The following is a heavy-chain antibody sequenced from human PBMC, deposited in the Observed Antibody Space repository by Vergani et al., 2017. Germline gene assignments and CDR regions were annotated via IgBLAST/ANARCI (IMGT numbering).Heavy chain of an antibody. CDR3: ARQGYDSLEYYFDY. CDR1: GGSISSSSYY. D-gene: IGHD3-22*01. J-gene: IGHJ4*02. CDR2: IYYSGST. Sequence: QLQLQESGPGLVKPSETLSLTCTVSGGSISSSSYYWGWIRQPPGKGLEWIGSIYYSGSTYYNPSLKSRVTISVDTSKNQFSLKLSSVTAADTAVYYCARQGYDSLEYYFDYWGQGTLVTVSS. V-gene: IGHV4-39*01.